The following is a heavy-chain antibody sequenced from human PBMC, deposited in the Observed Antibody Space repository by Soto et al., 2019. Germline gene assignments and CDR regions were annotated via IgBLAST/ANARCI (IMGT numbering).Heavy chain of an antibody. V-gene: IGHV3-23*01. Sequence: GGSLRLSXAASGFTFSSYAMSWVRQAPGKGLEWVSAISGSGGSTYYADSVKGRFTISRDNSKNTLYLQMNSLRAEDTAVYYCAKAVFLRSSTAPFDYWGQGTLVTVS. CDR2: ISGSGGST. CDR3: AKAVFLRSSTAPFDY. J-gene: IGHJ4*02. D-gene: IGHD6-13*01. CDR1: GFTFSSYA.